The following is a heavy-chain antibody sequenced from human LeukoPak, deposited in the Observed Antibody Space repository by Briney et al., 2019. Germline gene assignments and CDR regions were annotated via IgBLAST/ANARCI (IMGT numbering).Heavy chain of an antibody. Sequence: PSQTLSLTCAVSGDSISYESYYWNWIRQAPGKGPEWIGNIYRGRTRLNPSLTSRVAISVDVSKSQVSLSLTSVTAADTAIYYCAGEGEYGDSYSWGQGALVIVSA. D-gene: IGHD2-21*01. CDR1: GDSISYESYY. V-gene: IGHV4-30-2*01. J-gene: IGHJ5*02. CDR2: IYRGRT. CDR3: AGEGEYGDSYS.